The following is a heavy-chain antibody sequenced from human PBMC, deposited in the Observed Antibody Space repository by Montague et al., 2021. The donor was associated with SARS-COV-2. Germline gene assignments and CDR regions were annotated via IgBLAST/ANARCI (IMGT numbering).Heavy chain of an antibody. CDR2: LFYSGST. V-gene: IGHV4-59*08. Sequence: SETLSLTCTVSGGSISSYYWSWIRQSPGKGLEWLGSLFYSGSTHYNPSVKSRVTISADTSKNQVSLRLTSVTAADTAVYYCARQLMYDSGSYFDYWGQGTLVTVSS. CDR1: GGSISSYY. J-gene: IGHJ4*02. CDR3: ARQLMYDSGSYFDY. D-gene: IGHD3-10*01.